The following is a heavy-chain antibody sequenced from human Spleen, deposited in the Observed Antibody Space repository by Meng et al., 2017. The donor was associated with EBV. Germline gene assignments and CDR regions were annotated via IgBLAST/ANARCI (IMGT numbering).Heavy chain of an antibody. D-gene: IGHD6-19*01. V-gene: IGHV4-39*01. CDR3: ARQFHSWQSQRLDPFGA. J-gene: IGHJ5*02. CDR2: LSFNWWN. Sequence: RSVHRWGGVGRAPRAALKLLWRLSFNWWNYYSPSIKTRFTVSVDTSKNQFSLRLTSVTAADPAVYYCARQFHSWQSQRLDPFGAWGQGTLVTVSS. CDR1: RSVHR.